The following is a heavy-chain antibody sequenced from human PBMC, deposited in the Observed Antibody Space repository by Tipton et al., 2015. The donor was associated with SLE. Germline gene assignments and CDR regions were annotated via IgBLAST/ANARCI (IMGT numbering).Heavy chain of an antibody. V-gene: IGHV4-39*01. J-gene: IGHJ4*02. D-gene: IGHD4-11*01. CDR2: IYYVGDT. Sequence: LRLSCIVSGGSLNYSSSYWGWVRQPPGKGLEWIATIYYVGDTFYNPSLQSRVTLSIDTSKNQFSLQLSSVTAADTAIYYCAKHKTLYNDYNHFDNWGQGTLVTVSS. CDR1: GGSLNYSSSY. CDR3: AKHKTLYNDYNHFDN.